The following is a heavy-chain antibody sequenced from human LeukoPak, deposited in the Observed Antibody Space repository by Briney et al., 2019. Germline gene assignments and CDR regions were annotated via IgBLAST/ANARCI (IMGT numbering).Heavy chain of an antibody. CDR2: IRYDGSNK. CDR1: GFTFSSYG. D-gene: IGHD6-19*01. Sequence: GGSLRLSCAASGFTFSSYGMHWVRQAPGKGLEWVAFIRYDGSNKYYADSVGGRFTISRDNSKNTLYLQMNSLRAEDTAVFYCARAGIAVAGSTYMDVWGKGTTVTVSS. J-gene: IGHJ6*03. V-gene: IGHV3-30*02. CDR3: ARAGIAVAGSTYMDV.